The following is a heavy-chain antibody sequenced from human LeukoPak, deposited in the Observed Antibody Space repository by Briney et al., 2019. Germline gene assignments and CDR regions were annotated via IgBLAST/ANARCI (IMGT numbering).Heavy chain of an antibody. Sequence: PGGSLRLSCAASGFTFSSYGMHWVRQAPGKGLEWVAVISYDGSNKYYADSVKGRFTISRDNSKNTLYLQMNSLRAEDTAVYYCAKAFPQLLRRAFDIWGQGTMVTVSS. J-gene: IGHJ3*02. V-gene: IGHV3-30*18. D-gene: IGHD2-2*01. CDR1: GFTFSSYG. CDR2: ISYDGSNK. CDR3: AKAFPQLLRRAFDI.